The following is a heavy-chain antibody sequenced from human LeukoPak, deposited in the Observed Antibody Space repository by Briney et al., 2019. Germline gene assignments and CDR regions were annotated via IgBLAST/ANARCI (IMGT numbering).Heavy chain of an antibody. J-gene: IGHJ4*02. V-gene: IGHV1-69*13. D-gene: IGHD3-10*01. Sequence: SVKVSCKASGGTFSSYAISWVRQAPGQGLEWMGGIIPIFGTANYAQKFQGRVTITADESTSTAYMELSSLRSDDTAVYYCARRRFGELYDYWGQGTLVTVSS. CDR2: IIPIFGTA. CDR1: GGTFSSYA. CDR3: ARRRFGELYDY.